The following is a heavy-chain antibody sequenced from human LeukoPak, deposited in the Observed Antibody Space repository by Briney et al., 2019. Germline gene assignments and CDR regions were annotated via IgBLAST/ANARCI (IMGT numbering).Heavy chain of an antibody. J-gene: IGHJ6*02. CDR1: GYIFTSYG. D-gene: IGHD6-25*01. CDR3: AREKFTAESRSDYYYGMDV. V-gene: IGHV1-18*01. Sequence: ASVKVSCRASGYIFTSYGISWVRQAPGQGLEWMGWISAYNGNTNYAQKLQGRVTMTTDTSTSTAYMELRSLRSDDTAVYYCAREKFTAESRSDYYYGMDVWGQGTTVTVSS. CDR2: ISAYNGNT.